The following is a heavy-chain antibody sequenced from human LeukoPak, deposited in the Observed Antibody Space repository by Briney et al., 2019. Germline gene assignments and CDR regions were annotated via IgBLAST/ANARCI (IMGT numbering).Heavy chain of an antibody. D-gene: IGHD3-22*01. CDR3: ARVMDHGYSDY. CDR2: IFYSGST. Sequence: PSETLSLTCTVSGGSVSGYFWSWMRQPPGGGLGFIGYIFYSGSTKYNPSLKSRVTISVDTSQNHFSLKFSSVTAADTAVYYCARVMDHGYSDYWGQGTLVTVSS. V-gene: IGHV4-59*02. CDR1: GGSVSGYF. J-gene: IGHJ4*02.